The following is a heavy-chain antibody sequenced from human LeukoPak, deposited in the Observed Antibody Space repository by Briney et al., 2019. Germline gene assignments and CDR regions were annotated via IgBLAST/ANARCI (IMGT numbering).Heavy chain of an antibody. CDR1: GFTVSSNY. Sequence: GGSLRLSCAASGFTVSSNYMSWVRQAPGKGLEWVTFIRYDGSNKFYADSVKGRFTISRDNSKNTMLLQMYSLRPEDTALYYFAKDMGSGWYRANFGNWGGGTLVTVSS. CDR2: IRYDGSNK. D-gene: IGHD6-19*01. V-gene: IGHV3-30*02. CDR3: AKDMGSGWYRANFGN. J-gene: IGHJ4*02.